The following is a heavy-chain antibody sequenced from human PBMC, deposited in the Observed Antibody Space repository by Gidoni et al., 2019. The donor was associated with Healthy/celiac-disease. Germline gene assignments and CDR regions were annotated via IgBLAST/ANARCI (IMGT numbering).Heavy chain of an antibody. Sequence: HVQLQQWGAGLLKPSETLSLTCAVYGGSFSGYYWSWIRQPPGKGLEWIGEIKHSGSTNYNPSLKSRVTISVDTSKNQFSLKLSSVTAADTAVYYCARRRVGGWYDGYWGQGTLVTVSS. CDR3: ARRRVGGWYDGY. J-gene: IGHJ4*02. V-gene: IGHV4-34*01. CDR1: GGSFSGYY. D-gene: IGHD6-19*01. CDR2: IKHSGST.